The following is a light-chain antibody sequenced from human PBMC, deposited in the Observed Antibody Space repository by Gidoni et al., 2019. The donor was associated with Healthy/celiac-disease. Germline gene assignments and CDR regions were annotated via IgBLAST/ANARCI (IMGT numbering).Light chain of an antibody. CDR2: QDS. Sequence: SSELPQPPSVSVSPGQTASITFSGDKLGDKYACWSQQKQGQSPWLVIYQDSKRPSGIPERFSGSNSGNTATLTISGTQAMDEADYYCQAWDSSTVVFGGGTKLTVL. V-gene: IGLV3-1*01. CDR1: KLGDKY. CDR3: QAWDSSTVV. J-gene: IGLJ2*01.